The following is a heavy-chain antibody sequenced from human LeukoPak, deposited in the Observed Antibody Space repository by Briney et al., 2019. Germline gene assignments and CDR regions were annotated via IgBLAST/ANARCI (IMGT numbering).Heavy chain of an antibody. V-gene: IGHV4-34*01. CDR2: VNHSGST. J-gene: IGHJ3*01. D-gene: IGHD3-22*01. Sequence: SGGTLRLSCAASGFTFSDYYWSWIRQPPGKGLEWIGEVNHSGSTNYNPSLKSRVTISVDTSKNQFSLNLSSVTAADTAAYYCARHLHDSSGFYHDAFDFWGQGTMVTVSS. CDR1: GFTFSDYY. CDR3: ARHLHDSSGFYHDAFDF.